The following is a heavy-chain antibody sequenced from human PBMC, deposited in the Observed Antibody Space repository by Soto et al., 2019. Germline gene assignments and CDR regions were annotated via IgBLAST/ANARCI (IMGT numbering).Heavy chain of an antibody. D-gene: IGHD3-22*01. CDR1: GFTFSSYA. CDR2: ISYDGSNK. CDR3: ARDRYYDSSALSDY. J-gene: IGHJ4*02. V-gene: IGHV3-30-3*01. Sequence: QVQLVESGGGVVQPGRSLRLSCAASGFTFSSYAMHWVRQAPGKGLEWVAVISYDGSNKYYADSVKGRFTISRDNSKNTLYLQMNSLRAEDTAVYYCARDRYYDSSALSDYWGQGTLVTVSS.